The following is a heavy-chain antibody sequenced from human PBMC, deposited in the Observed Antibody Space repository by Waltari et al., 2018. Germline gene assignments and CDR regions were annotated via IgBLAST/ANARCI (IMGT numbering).Heavy chain of an antibody. V-gene: IGHV1-2*02. J-gene: IGHJ4*02. CDR2: INPNSGGT. CDR1: GYTFTGYY. D-gene: IGHD6-13*01. Sequence: QVQLVQSGAEVKKPGASVKVSCKASGYTFTGYYIHWVRQAPGQGLEWMGWINPNSGGTNYAQKFQGRVTITRDTSASTAYMELSSLRSEDTAVYYCARDLEYSSSWYGPDYWGQGTLVTVSS. CDR3: ARDLEYSSSWYGPDY.